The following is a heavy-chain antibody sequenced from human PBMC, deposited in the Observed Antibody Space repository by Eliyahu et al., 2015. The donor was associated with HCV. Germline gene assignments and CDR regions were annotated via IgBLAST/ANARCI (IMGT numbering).Heavy chain of an antibody. CDR2: ISQXGNT. CDR3: ARAYHNWYFDL. J-gene: IGHJ2*01. Sequence: QVQLQQWGAGLLKPSETLSLTCAVXGGSFSGYYWIWXRQFPGKGPEWIGKISQXGNTNYNPSLMRRVTISLDTSRNQFSLKLSSVTAADTAVYYCARAYHNWYFDLWGRGTLVTVSS. CDR1: GGSFSGYY. V-gene: IGHV4-34*01.